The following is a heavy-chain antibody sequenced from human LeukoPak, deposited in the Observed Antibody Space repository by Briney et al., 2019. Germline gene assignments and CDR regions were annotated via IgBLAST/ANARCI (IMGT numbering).Heavy chain of an antibody. D-gene: IGHD6-19*01. CDR1: GFTFSSYG. CDR2: ISGSGGTT. V-gene: IGHV3-23*01. CDR3: AKDYLAVAGIAWGGY. J-gene: IGHJ4*02. Sequence: QPGGSLRLSCAASGFTFSSYGMRWVRQAPGKGLQWVSAISGSGGTTYYADSVKGRFTISRDNSKNTLYLQMNSLRAEDTAIYYCAKDYLAVAGIAWGGYWGQGTLVTVSS.